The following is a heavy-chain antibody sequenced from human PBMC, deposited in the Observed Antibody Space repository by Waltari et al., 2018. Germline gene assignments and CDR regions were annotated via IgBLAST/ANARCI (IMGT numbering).Heavy chain of an antibody. Sequence: VQVVESGGGLVQPGGSLGLSCEASGFTFSSSWMHWVRQAPGKGLVWVSRIDNDGRTAKYADSVRGRFTVSRDNARNTLYLQMNSLRAEDTAVYYCARDLLTPSVSYFGMDLWGQGTTVTVSS. J-gene: IGHJ6*02. CDR2: IDNDGRTA. V-gene: IGHV3-74*01. CDR1: GFTFSSSW. D-gene: IGHD4-4*01. CDR3: ARDLLTPSVSYFGMDL.